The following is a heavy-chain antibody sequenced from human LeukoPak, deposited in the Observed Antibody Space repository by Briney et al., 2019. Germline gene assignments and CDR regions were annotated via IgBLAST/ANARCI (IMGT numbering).Heavy chain of an antibody. Sequence: SETLSLTCAVYGGSFSGYYWSWIRQPPGKGLEWIGEINHSGSTNYNPSLKSRVTISVDTSKNQFSLQLNSVTPEDTAVYYCARPTSKLGSFDYWGQGTLVTVSS. CDR3: ARPTSKLGSFDY. J-gene: IGHJ4*02. V-gene: IGHV4-34*01. CDR2: INHSGST. D-gene: IGHD2/OR15-2a*01. CDR1: GGSFSGYY.